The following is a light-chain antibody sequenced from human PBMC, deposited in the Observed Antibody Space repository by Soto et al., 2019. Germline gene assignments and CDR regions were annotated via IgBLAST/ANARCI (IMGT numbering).Light chain of an antibody. CDR1: SSDVGGYNF. J-gene: IGLJ2*01. CDR2: DVS. Sequence: QSALTQPRSVSGSPGQSVTISCTGTSSDVGGYNFVSWYQQHPGKVPKLMIYDVSQRPSGVPDRFSGSKSGNTASLTISGLQAEDEADYYCCSYAGSSWIFGGGTKLTVL. V-gene: IGLV2-11*01. CDR3: CSYAGSSWI.